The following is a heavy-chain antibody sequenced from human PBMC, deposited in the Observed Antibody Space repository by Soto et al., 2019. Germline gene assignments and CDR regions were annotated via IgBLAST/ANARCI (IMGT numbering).Heavy chain of an antibody. Sequence: ASVKVSCKASGYTFTSYSISWVRQAPGQGLERMGWISAYNGNTNYAQKFQGRVTMTTDTSTSTAYMELRSLRSDDTALYYCARDCSSTSCPLDYWGQGTLVTVSS. CDR3: ARDCSSTSCPLDY. D-gene: IGHD2-2*01. J-gene: IGHJ4*02. V-gene: IGHV1-18*01. CDR1: GYTFTSYS. CDR2: ISAYNGNT.